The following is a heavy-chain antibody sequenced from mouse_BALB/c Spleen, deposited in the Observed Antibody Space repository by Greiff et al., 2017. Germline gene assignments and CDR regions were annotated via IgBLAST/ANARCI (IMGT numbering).Heavy chain of an antibody. D-gene: IGHD1-2*01. J-gene: IGHJ3*01. Sequence: LQHPGSELVRPGASVKLSCKASGYTFTSYWMHWVKQRPGQGFEWIGNIYPGSGSTNYDEKFKSKATLTVDTSSSTAYMQRSSLTSEDSAVYYCTRDYGYPAWFAYWGQGTLVTVSA. CDR2: IYPGSGST. V-gene: IGHV1S22*01. CDR1: GYTFTSYW. CDR3: TRDYGYPAWFAY.